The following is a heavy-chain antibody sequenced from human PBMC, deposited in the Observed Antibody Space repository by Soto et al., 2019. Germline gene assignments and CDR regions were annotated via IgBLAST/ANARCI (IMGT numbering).Heavy chain of an antibody. CDR2: IIPIFGTA. CDR1: GGTISSYA. Sequence: QVQLVQSGAEVKKPGSSVKVSCKASGGTISSYAISWVRQAPGQGLEWMGGIIPIFGTANYAQKFQGRVTITADESTSTAYMELSSLRSEDTAVYYCARGTTVVTTFHWYFDLWGRGTLVTVSS. CDR3: ARGTTVVTTFHWYFDL. V-gene: IGHV1-69*01. J-gene: IGHJ2*01. D-gene: IGHD4-17*01.